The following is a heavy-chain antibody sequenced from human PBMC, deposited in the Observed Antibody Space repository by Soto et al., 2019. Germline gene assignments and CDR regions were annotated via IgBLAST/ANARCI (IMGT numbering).Heavy chain of an antibody. CDR1: GFTFSNYA. CDR3: TKGGRGIDIFFDS. CDR2: ISGSDDRT. Sequence: EVQLLESGGGLEQPGGSLRLSCVASGFTFSNYAMNWIRQAPGKGLEWVSSISGSDDRTFFADSVKGRFTISRDNSKETVFLQMNNLRGEDTALYYCTKGGRGIDIFFDSWGQGTLVSVSS. D-gene: IGHD3-9*01. V-gene: IGHV3-23*01. J-gene: IGHJ4*02.